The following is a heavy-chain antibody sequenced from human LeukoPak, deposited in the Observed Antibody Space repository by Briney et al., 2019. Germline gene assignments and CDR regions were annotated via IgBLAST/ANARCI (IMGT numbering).Heavy chain of an antibody. D-gene: IGHD2-2*01. CDR2: IRPDGSEK. V-gene: IGHV3-7*01. CDR3: SGRSGFSSFY. Sequence: GGSLRLSCEASGFTFNIHWMNWVRQAPGKGLEWLANIRPDGSEKVYVDSVKGRFTISRDNTKNSVYLQMNNLRSEDSAVYYCSGRSGFSSFYWGQGIRVTVSS. CDR1: GFTFNIHW. J-gene: IGHJ4*02.